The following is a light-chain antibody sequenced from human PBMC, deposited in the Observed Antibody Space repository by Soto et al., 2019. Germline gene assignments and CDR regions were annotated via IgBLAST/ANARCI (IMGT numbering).Light chain of an antibody. V-gene: IGLV1-47*01. J-gene: IGLJ2*01. Sequence: QSVLTQPPSASGTPGQRVTISCSGSSSNIGSNYVYWYQQLPGTAPKLLIYRNNQRPSGVPDRFSGSKSGTSASLAISGLRSEDEADYYCAAWDDSLSVVVFGGGPKLTVL. CDR1: SSNIGSNY. CDR2: RNN. CDR3: AAWDDSLSVVV.